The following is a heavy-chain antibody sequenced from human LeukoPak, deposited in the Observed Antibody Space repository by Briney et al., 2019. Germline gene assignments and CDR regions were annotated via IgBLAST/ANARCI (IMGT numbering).Heavy chain of an antibody. CDR2: IYYSGST. CDR1: GGSISSYY. Sequence: PSETPSLTCTVSGGSISSYYWSWIRQPPGKGLEWIGYIYYSGSTNYNPSLKSRVTISVDTSKNQFSLKLSSVTAADTAVYYCARGETYYDFWSGFDGMDVWGQGTTVTVSS. D-gene: IGHD3-3*01. V-gene: IGHV4-59*01. CDR3: ARGETYYDFWSGFDGMDV. J-gene: IGHJ6*02.